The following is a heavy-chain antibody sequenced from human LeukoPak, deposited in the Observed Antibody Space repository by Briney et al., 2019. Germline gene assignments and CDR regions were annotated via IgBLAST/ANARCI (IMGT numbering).Heavy chain of an antibody. CDR3: AKAARGAVAGYY. CDR1: GFTFSSYG. J-gene: IGHJ4*02. CDR2: IRHDGSNK. D-gene: IGHD6-19*01. V-gene: IGHV3-30*02. Sequence: GSLRLSCAASGFTFSSYGMHWVRQAPGKGLEWVAFIRHDGSNKYYADSVKGRFTISRDNSKNTLYLQMNSLRAEDTAVYYCAKAARGAVAGYYWGQGTLVTVSS.